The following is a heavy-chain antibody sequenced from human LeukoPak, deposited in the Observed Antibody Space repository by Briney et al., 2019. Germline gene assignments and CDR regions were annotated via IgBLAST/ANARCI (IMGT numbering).Heavy chain of an antibody. CDR1: GFTFSSYS. CDR2: IISSSSYI. D-gene: IGHD1-26*01. J-gene: IGHJ4*02. V-gene: IGHV3-21*01. CDR3: ARDLLEGAPFDY. Sequence: GGSLRLSCAASGFTFSSYSMNWVRQAPGKGLEWVSSIISSSSYIYYADSVKGRFTISRDNAKNSLYLQMNSLRAEDTAVYYCARDLLEGAPFDYWGQGTLVTVSS.